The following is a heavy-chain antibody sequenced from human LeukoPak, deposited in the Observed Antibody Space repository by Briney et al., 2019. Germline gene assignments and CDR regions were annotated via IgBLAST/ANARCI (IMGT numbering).Heavy chain of an antibody. D-gene: IGHD2-21*02. CDR1: GFTFSSYA. Sequence: GGSLRLSCAAAGFTFSSYAMSWVRQAPGKGLEWVSVIYSGGSTYYADSVKGRFTISRDNSKNTLYLQMNSLRAEDTAVYYCARDCGGDCPLGYWGQGTLVTVSS. V-gene: IGHV3-66*01. J-gene: IGHJ4*02. CDR3: ARDCGGDCPLGY. CDR2: IYSGGST.